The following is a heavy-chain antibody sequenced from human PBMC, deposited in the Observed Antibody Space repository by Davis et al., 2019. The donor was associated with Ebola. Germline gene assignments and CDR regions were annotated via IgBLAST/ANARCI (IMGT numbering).Heavy chain of an antibody. J-gene: IGHJ6*02. V-gene: IGHV3-49*03. CDR3: TRDARDCSGGSCYSDYYYGMDV. CDR1: GFTFGDYA. D-gene: IGHD2-15*01. Sequence: PGGSLRLSCTASGFTFGDYAMSWFRQAPGKGLEWVGFIRSKAYGGTTEYAASVKGRFTISRDDSKSIAYLQMNSLKTEDTAVYYCTRDARDCSGGSCYSDYYYGMDVWGQGTTVTVSS. CDR2: IRSKAYGGTT.